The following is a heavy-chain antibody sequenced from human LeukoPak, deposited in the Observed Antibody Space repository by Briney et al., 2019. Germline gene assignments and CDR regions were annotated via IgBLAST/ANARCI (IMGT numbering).Heavy chain of an antibody. J-gene: IGHJ4*02. D-gene: IGHD3-22*01. Sequence: GSSVKVSCKASGGTFSSYAISWVRQAPGQGLEWMGGIIPIFGTANYAQKFQGRVTITADESTSTAYMELSSLRSEDTAVYYCARTRYYDSSGYYQKYYFDYWGQGTLVTVSS. CDR2: IIPIFGTA. CDR3: ARTRYYDSSGYYQKYYFDY. CDR1: GGTFSSYA. V-gene: IGHV1-69*01.